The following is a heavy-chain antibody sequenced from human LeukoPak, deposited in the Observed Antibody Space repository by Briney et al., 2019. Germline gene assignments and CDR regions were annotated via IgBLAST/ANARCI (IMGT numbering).Heavy chain of an antibody. D-gene: IGHD1-26*01. CDR3: ARVRGSRGNWFDP. V-gene: IGHV4-30-2*01. CDR2: IYHSGST. Sequence: PSETLSLTCAVSGGSISSGGYSWSWIRQPPGKGLEWIGYIYHSGSTYYNPSLKSRVTISVDRSKNQFSLKLSSVTAADTAVYYCARVRGSRGNWFDPWGQGTLVTVSS. J-gene: IGHJ5*02. CDR1: GGSISSGGYS.